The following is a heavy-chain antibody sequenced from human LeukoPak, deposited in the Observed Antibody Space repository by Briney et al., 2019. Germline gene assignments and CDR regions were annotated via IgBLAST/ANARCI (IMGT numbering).Heavy chain of an antibody. V-gene: IGHV4-59*01. J-gene: IGHJ3*02. CDR2: IYYSGST. CDR1: GGSISSYY. Sequence: PSETLSLTCTVSGGSISSYYWSWIRQPPGKGLEWIGYIYYSGSTNYNPSLKSRVTISVDTSKNQFSLKLSSVTAADTAVYYCARVPRSRHAFDIWGQGTMVAVSS. CDR3: ARVPRSRHAFDI.